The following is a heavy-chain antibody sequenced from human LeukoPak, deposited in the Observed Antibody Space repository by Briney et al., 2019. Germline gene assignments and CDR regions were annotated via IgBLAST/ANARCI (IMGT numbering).Heavy chain of an antibody. CDR3: ARVGGRYNWFDP. V-gene: IGHV1-2*02. CDR1: GYTFTGYY. D-gene: IGHD1-26*01. J-gene: IGHJ5*02. Sequence: ASVKVSCKASGYTFTGYYMHWVRQAPGQGLEWMGWINPNGGGTNYAQKFQGRVTMTRDTSISTAYMELSRLRSDDTAVYYCARVGGRYNWFDPWGQGTLVTVSS. CDR2: INPNGGGT.